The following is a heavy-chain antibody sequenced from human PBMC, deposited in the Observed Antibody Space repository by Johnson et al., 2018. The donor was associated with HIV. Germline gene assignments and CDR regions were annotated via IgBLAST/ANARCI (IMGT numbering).Heavy chain of an antibody. CDR2: ISGSGGTT. J-gene: IGHJ3*02. CDR3: AKLPGSGYYLDAVDI. CDR1: GFTFSSYA. D-gene: IGHD3-22*01. Sequence: EVQLVESGGGLVQPGGSLRLSCAASGFTFSSYAMSWVRQAPGKGLEWVSVISGSGGTTYYADSVKGRFTISRDNSKNTLYLQMNSLRAEDTAVYYCAKLPGSGYYLDAVDIWCQGTMVTVSS. V-gene: IGHV3-23*04.